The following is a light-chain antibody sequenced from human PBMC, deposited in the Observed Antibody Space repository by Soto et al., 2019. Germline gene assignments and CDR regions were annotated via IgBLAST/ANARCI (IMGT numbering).Light chain of an antibody. Sequence: TQSPGTLSFSPGERATLSCRASQSVSSSYLAWYQQKPGQAPRLLIYGASSRATGIPDRFSGSGSGTDFTLTISRLEPEDFAVYYCQQYGSSPLLTFGGGTKVDIK. CDR1: QSVSSSY. J-gene: IGKJ4*01. CDR2: GAS. CDR3: QQYGSSPLLT. V-gene: IGKV3-20*01.